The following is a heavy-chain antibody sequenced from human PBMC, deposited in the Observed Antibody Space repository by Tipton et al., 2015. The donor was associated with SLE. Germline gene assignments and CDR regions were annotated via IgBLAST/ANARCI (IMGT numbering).Heavy chain of an antibody. J-gene: IGHJ4*02. CDR2: ISWNSGST. CDR1: GFTFRSYD. CDR3: AKGLGIRGRGWTTYDS. Sequence: SLRLSCAASGFTFRSYDMSWVRQAPGKGLEWVSGISWNSGSTGFADSVKGRFAISRDNAGNSLYLQMNSLRVEDTALYYCAKGLGIRGRGWTTYDSWGQGTLVTVSS. V-gene: IGHV3-9*01. D-gene: IGHD3-22*01.